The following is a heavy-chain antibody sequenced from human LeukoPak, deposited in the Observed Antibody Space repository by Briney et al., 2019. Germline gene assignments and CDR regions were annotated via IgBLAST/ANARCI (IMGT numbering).Heavy chain of an antibody. CDR2: IWHDGSKE. V-gene: IGHV3-33*01. J-gene: IGHJ4*02. CDR1: GFSFSTYG. CDR3: AGDTPPGGEYYFEY. D-gene: IGHD3-16*01. Sequence: GRALRLSCAASGFSFSTYGMHWVRQAPDTGPEWLALIWHDGSKEYYADSVKGRFTISRDNSKNTLYLEMNSLRADDTAMYYCAGDTPPGGEYYFEYWGQGALVTVSS.